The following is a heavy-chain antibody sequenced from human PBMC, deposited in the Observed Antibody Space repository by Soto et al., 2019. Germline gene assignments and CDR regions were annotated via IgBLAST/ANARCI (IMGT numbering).Heavy chain of an antibody. D-gene: IGHD4-17*01. CDR3: AKDSPPKDYGDYVGSDYYYYMDV. J-gene: IGHJ6*03. Sequence: GGSLRLSCAASGFTFSSYAMSWVRQAPGKGLEWVSAISGSGGSTYYADSVKGRFTISRDNSKNTLYLQMNSLRAEDTAVYYCAKDSPPKDYGDYVGSDYYYYMDVWGKGTTVTVSS. CDR2: ISGSGGST. V-gene: IGHV3-23*01. CDR1: GFTFSSYA.